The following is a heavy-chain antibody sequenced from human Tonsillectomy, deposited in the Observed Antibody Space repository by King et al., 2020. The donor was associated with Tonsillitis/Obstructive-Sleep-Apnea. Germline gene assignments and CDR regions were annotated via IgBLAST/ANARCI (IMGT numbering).Heavy chain of an antibody. D-gene: IGHD2-2*01. CDR1: GGSLSSSNW. CDR3: ARMGCSSTSCFPKGVYYYMDV. J-gene: IGHJ6*03. CDR2: IYHSGST. V-gene: IGHV4-4*02. Sequence: VQLQESGPGLVKPSGTLSLTCAGSGGSLSSSNWWSWVRQPPGKGREGIGVIYHSGSTNYNPSLKSRVTISVDKSKNQFSVKLSFVTAADTAVYYCARMGCSSTSCFPKGVYYYMDVWGKGTTVTVSS.